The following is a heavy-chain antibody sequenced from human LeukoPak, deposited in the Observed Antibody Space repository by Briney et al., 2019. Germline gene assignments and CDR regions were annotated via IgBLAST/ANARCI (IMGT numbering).Heavy chain of an antibody. Sequence: SETLSLTCTASGGSISSGDYYWSWIRQPPGKGLEWIGYIYYSGSTCYNPSLKSRVTISVDTSKNQFSLKLSSVTAADTAVYYCARAPAATNWFDPWGQGTLVTVPS. V-gene: IGHV4-30-4*08. CDR2: IYYSGST. CDR3: ARAPAATNWFDP. D-gene: IGHD2-15*01. J-gene: IGHJ5*02. CDR1: GGSISSGDYY.